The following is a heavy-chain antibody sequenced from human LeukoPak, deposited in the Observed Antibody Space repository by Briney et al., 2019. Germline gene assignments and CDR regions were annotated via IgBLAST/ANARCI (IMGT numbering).Heavy chain of an antibody. CDR1: GGSISSYY. CDR3: ARNPWVVGVVYYYYGMDV. CDR2: IYYSGST. D-gene: IGHD3-3*01. J-gene: IGHJ6*02. V-gene: IGHV4-59*12. Sequence: SETLSLTCTVSGGSISSYYWSWIRQPPGKGLEWIGYIYYSGSTNYNPSLKSRVTISVDTSKNQFSLKLSSVTAADTAVYYCARNPWVVGVVYYYYGMDVWGQGTTVTVSS.